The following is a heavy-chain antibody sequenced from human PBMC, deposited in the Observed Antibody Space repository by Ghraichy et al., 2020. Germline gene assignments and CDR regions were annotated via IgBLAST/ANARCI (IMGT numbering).Heavy chain of an antibody. CDR2: ISYDGSNK. Sequence: GGSLRLSCAASGFTFSSYAMHWVRQAPGKGLEWVAVISYDGSNKYYADSVKGRFTISRDNSKNTLYLQMNSLRAEDTAVYYCARVAAAGNRWDLYYYYYYGMDVWGQGTTVTVSS. CDR1: GFTFSSYA. CDR3: ARVAAAGNRWDLYYYYYYGMDV. D-gene: IGHD6-13*01. V-gene: IGHV3-30-3*01. J-gene: IGHJ6*02.